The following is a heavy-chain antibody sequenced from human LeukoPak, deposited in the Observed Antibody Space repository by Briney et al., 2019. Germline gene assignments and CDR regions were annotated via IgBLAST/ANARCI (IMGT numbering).Heavy chain of an antibody. Sequence: SETLSLTCTVSGGSISSHYWSWIRQPPGKGLEWIGYIYYSGGTNYNPSLKSRVTMSVDTSKNQFSLKLSSVTAADTAVYYCAREVQLAFDIWGQGTMVTVSS. J-gene: IGHJ3*02. V-gene: IGHV4-59*11. CDR2: IYYSGGT. CDR1: GGSISSHY. CDR3: AREVQLAFDI. D-gene: IGHD1-1*01.